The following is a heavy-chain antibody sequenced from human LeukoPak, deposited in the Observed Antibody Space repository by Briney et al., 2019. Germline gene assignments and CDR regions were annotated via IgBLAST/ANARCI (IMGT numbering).Heavy chain of an antibody. J-gene: IGHJ4*02. CDR3: ARDILSGSYFFDY. V-gene: IGHV4-59*01. Sequence: PSETLSLTCTVSGGSISSYYWSWIRQPPGKGLEWIGYIYYSGSTNYNPSLKSRVTISVKTSKNQFSLKLRSVTAADTAVYYCARDILSGSYFFDYWGQGTLVTVSS. D-gene: IGHD1-26*01. CDR2: IYYSGST. CDR1: GGSISSYY.